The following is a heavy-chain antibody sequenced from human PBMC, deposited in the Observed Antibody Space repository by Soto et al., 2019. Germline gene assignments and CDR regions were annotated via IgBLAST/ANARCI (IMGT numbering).Heavy chain of an antibody. CDR1: GFTFSSYG. J-gene: IGHJ4*02. CDR3: AKGEIPVRQWLAAQQWPPLDY. V-gene: IGHV3-30*18. CDR2: ISYDGSNK. D-gene: IGHD6-19*01. Sequence: PGGSLRLSCAASGFTFSSYGMHWVRQAPGKGLEWVAVISYDGSNKYYADSVKGRFTISRDNSKNTLYLQMNSLRAEDTAVYYCAKGEIPVRQWLAAQQWPPLDYWGQGTLVTVSS.